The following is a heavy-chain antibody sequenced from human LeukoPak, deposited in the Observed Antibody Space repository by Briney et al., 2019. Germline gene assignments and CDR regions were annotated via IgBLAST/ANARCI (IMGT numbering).Heavy chain of an antibody. J-gene: IGHJ4*02. Sequence: SETLSLTCTVSGGSISSYYWSWIRQPPGKGLEWIGYIYYSGSTNYNPSLKSRVTISVDTSKNQFSLKLSSVTAADTAVYYCASSSSPVRAYFDYWGQGTLVTVSS. CDR2: IYYSGST. V-gene: IGHV4-59*01. D-gene: IGHD6-13*01. CDR1: GGSISSYY. CDR3: ASSSSPVRAYFDY.